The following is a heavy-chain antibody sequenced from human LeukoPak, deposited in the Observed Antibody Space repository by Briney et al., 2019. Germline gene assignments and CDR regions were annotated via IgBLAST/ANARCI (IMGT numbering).Heavy chain of an antibody. CDR3: ATSWGKLHY. CDR1: GVTFCSYS. CDR2: ISTSVSSL. D-gene: IGHD7-27*01. Sequence: QSGGCLRVSCVAPGVTFCSYSMSWGCEAPGKGLECVSHISTSVSSLYYADLVNVRFTISRDNAKNSLFLQMNSLRDEDTAVYYCATSWGKLHYWGQGTLVTVSS. J-gene: IGHJ4*02. V-gene: IGHV3-48*02.